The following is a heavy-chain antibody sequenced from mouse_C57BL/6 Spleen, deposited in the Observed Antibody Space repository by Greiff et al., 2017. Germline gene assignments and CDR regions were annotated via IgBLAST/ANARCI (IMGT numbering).Heavy chain of an antibody. V-gene: IGHV2-4*01. CDR2: IWSGGST. D-gene: IGHD2-4*01. CDR3: AKPRLRRYAMDY. Sequence: QVQLKQSGPGLVQPSQSLSITCTVSGFSLTSYGVHWVRQPPGKGLEWLGVIWSGGSTDYNAAFISRLSISKDNSKSQVFFKMNSLQADDTAIYYCAKPRLRRYAMDYWGQGTSVTVSS. J-gene: IGHJ4*01. CDR1: GFSLTSYG.